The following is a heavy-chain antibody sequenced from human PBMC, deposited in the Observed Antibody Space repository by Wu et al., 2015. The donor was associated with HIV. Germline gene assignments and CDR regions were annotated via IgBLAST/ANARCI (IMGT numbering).Heavy chain of an antibody. CDR3: AREGYMIEMLKEVAGACDM. J-gene: IGHJ3*02. D-gene: IGHD3-16*01. CDR1: GFAFINYY. Sequence: VQLVQSGPDVKAPGTSMKVSCRISGFAFINYYISWVQQAPGKGLKWMGFVDPENGQTMYAAEFQGRVTITADTSTDTVYMDLRRLTPADTAVYYCAREGYMIEMLKEVAGACDMWGQGTMVTVSS. V-gene: IGHV1-69-2*01. CDR2: VDPENGQT.